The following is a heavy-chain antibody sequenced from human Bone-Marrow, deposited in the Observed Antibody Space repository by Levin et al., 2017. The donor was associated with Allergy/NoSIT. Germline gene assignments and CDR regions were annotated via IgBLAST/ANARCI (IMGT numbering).Heavy chain of an antibody. CDR1: GYSFTSHF. J-gene: IGHJ4*02. CDR2: INPNSGVT. D-gene: IGHD4-11*01. CDR3: ARSEYSNFPFDF. Sequence: PGGSLRLSCEASGYSFTSHFLQWVRQAPGQGLEWMGWINPNSGVTNYAPKFQGRVTMTRDTSINTAFMEMSSLRSDDTAVYYCARSEYSNFPFDFWGQGTLVTVSS. V-gene: IGHV1-2*02.